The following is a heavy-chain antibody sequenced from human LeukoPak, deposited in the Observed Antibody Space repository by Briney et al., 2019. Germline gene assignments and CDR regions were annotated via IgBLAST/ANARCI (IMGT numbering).Heavy chain of an antibody. CDR2: VDSDGSGK. Sequence: GGSLRLSCAASGFSFKSYGMNWVRQAPGKGLEWVADVDSDGSGKYYIDSVKGRFTVSRDNAKNTLYLQMNSLRAEDTATYYCMRWGVDKPWGQGTLVTVSS. CDR3: MRWGVDKP. D-gene: IGHD7-27*01. V-gene: IGHV3-7*01. J-gene: IGHJ5*02. CDR1: GFSFKSYG.